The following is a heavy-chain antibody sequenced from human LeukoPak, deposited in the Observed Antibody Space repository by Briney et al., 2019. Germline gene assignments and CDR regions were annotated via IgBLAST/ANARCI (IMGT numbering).Heavy chain of an antibody. J-gene: IGHJ4*02. D-gene: IGHD1-26*01. CDR2: SSSSSSYI. V-gene: IGHV3-21*01. Sequence: GGSLRLSCAASGFTFSSYSMNWVRQAPGKGLEWVSSSSSSSSYIYYADSVKGRFTISRDNAKNSLYLQMNSLRAEDTAVYYCARDGVGATTSGGDYWGQGTLVTVSS. CDR3: ARDGVGATTSGGDY. CDR1: GFTFSSYS.